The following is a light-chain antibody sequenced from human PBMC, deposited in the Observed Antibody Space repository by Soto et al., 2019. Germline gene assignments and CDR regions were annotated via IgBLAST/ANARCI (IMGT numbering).Light chain of an antibody. CDR1: SIDVGGYNY. J-gene: IGLJ1*01. V-gene: IGLV2-14*01. Sequence: QSALTQPASVSGSPGQSITISCTGISIDVGGYNYVSWYQQHPGKAPKLMIYDVSNRPSGVSNRFSGSKSGNTASLTISGLQAEDEADYYFSSYTSSSTCLGTGTKLTVL. CDR3: SSYTSSSTC. CDR2: DVS.